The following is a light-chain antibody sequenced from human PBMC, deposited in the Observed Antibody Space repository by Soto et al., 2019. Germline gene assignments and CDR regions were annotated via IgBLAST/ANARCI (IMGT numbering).Light chain of an antibody. CDR2: DAS. Sequence: EVVLTQSPATPSVSPGEGVTLSCRASQGIGDTLAWYQHKPGQSPRLLISDASTGASGIPPRFSGSGSGTEFTLTIDRLQSADFAVYYCQQYDRWPVTFGGGTKVDIK. J-gene: IGKJ4*01. CDR3: QQYDRWPVT. V-gene: IGKV3-15*01. CDR1: QGIGDT.